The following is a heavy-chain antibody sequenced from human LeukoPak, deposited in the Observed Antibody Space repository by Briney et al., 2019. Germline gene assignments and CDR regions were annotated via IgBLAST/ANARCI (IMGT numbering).Heavy chain of an antibody. CDR2: IYYSGST. Sequence: SETLSLTCTVSGGSISSGDYYWSWIRQPPGKGLEWIGYIYYSGSTYYNPSLKSRVTISVDTSKNQFSLKLSSVTAADTAVYYCAGGGVRFHYMDVWGKGTTVTVSS. D-gene: IGHD3-10*01. V-gene: IGHV4-30-4*08. J-gene: IGHJ6*03. CDR3: AGGGVRFHYMDV. CDR1: GGSISSGDYY.